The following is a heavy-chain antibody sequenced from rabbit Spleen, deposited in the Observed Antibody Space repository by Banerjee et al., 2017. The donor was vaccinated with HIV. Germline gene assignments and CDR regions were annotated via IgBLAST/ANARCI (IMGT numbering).Heavy chain of an antibody. V-gene: IGHV1S45*01. J-gene: IGHJ4*01. D-gene: IGHD6-1*01. Sequence: QEQLEESGGDLVKPEGSLTLTCTASGFSFSSGYWICWVRQAPGKGLEWIACIAAGGSGTTYYASWAKGRFTISKTSSTTVTLQMPNLTAADTATYFCARDRGGYGYVVWGPGTLVTVS. CDR1: GFSFSSGYW. CDR3: ARDRGGYGYVV. CDR2: IAAGGSGTT.